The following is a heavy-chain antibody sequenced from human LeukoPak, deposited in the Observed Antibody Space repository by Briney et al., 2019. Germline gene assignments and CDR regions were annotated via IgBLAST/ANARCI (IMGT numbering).Heavy chain of an antibody. CDR3: AKDMSLLSSSWYGGLDY. CDR1: GFTFDNYT. V-gene: IGHV3-43*01. J-gene: IGHJ4*02. D-gene: IGHD6-13*01. Sequence: GGSLRLSCAASGFTFDNYTMPWVRQAPGKGLEWVSLISWDGGSTFYADSVRGRFTISRDNSKNSLYLQMNSLRTEDTALYYCAKDMSLLSSSWYGGLDYWGQGTLVTVSS. CDR2: ISWDGGST.